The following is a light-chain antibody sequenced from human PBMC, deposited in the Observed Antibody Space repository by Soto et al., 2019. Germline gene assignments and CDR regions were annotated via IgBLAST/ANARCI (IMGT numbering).Light chain of an antibody. CDR1: QGIRND. Sequence: DIQMTQSPSSLSASVGDRVTITCRATQGIRNDLGWYQQKPGKAPKHLIYAASSLQSDVPSRFSGSGSGTEFTLTISSLQSEDSATYYCQKYNSGLRTFGGGTPVEI. CDR2: AAS. CDR3: QKYNSGLRT. J-gene: IGKJ4*01. V-gene: IGKV1-17*01.